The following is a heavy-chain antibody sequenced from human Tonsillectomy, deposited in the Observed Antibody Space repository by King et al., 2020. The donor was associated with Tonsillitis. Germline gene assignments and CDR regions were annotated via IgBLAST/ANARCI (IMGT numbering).Heavy chain of an antibody. V-gene: IGHV3-9*01. CDR2: ISWNSGSL. CDR3: AKDYHSSGWEDAFDV. J-gene: IGHJ3*01. CDR1: RFTFDDYA. Sequence: VQLVESGGGFVQPGRSLRLSCAASRFTFDDYAMHWVRQAPGKGREWVSGISWNSGSLSYGDSVKGRFTISRDKAKNSLYLQMNSLRAEDTALYYCAKDYHSSGWEDAFDVWGQGTMVIVSS. D-gene: IGHD6-19*01.